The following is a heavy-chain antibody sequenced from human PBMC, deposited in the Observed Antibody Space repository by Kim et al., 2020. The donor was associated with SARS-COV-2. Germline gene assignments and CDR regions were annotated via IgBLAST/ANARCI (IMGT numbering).Heavy chain of an antibody. Sequence: GGSLRLSCAASGFTFSSYWMSWVRQAPGKGLEWVANIKQDGSEKYYVDSVKGRFTISRDNAKNSLYLQMNSLRAEDTAVYYCARGLEVITIFGAPQYYFDYWGQGTLVTVSS. J-gene: IGHJ4*02. CDR1: GFTFSSYW. D-gene: IGHD3-3*01. V-gene: IGHV3-7*03. CDR3: ARGLEVITIFGAPQYYFDY. CDR2: IKQDGSEK.